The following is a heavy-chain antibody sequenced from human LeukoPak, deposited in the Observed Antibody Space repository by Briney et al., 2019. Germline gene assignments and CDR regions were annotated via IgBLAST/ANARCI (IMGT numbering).Heavy chain of an antibody. V-gene: IGHV3-21*01. CDR2: ISSSSSYI. J-gene: IGHJ4*02. CDR1: GFTFSSDS. Sequence: GGSLRLSCAASGFTFSSDSMNWVRQAPGKGLEWVSSISSSSSYIHYADSVKGRFTISRDNAKNSLYLQMNSLRAEDTAVYYCARESEYSTNAFDYWGQGTLVTVSS. D-gene: IGHD6-6*01. CDR3: ARESEYSTNAFDY.